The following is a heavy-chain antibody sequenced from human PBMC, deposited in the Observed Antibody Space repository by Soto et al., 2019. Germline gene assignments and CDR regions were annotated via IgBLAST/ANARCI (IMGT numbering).Heavy chain of an antibody. J-gene: IGHJ6*02. Sequence: GESLKSSGRGSGYNFASYWIGWVRQMPGKDLEWMGIIYPGDSDTRYSPSFQGQVTISADKSLRTAYLQWTSLKASDTALYYCARTRSFTLGFYYDGMDVWGQGTTVTVSS. CDR3: ARTRSFTLGFYYDGMDV. CDR1: GYNFASYW. D-gene: IGHD6-6*01. CDR2: IYPGDSDT. V-gene: IGHV5-51*01.